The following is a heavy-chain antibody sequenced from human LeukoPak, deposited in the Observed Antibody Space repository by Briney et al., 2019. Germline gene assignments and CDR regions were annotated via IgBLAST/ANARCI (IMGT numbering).Heavy chain of an antibody. CDR1: GYTFTGYY. CDR3: ARGPLINSRGRHAHFDF. D-gene: IGHD3-22*01. CDR2: INPNSGDT. Sequence: ASVKVSCNASGYTFTGYYMHWVRQAPGQGLECMGWINPNSGDTHFARNFQDTVTMTRDTSITTVYMSLTRLTSADTAVYYCARGPLINSRGRHAHFDFWGQGTGVTVSS. V-gene: IGHV1-2*02. J-gene: IGHJ4*02.